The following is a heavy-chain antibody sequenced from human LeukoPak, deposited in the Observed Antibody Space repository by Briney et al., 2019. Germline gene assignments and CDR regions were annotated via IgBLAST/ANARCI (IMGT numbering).Heavy chain of an antibody. CDR1: GYTFASHG. V-gene: IGHV1-18*01. CDR2: ISAYNGNT. J-gene: IGHJ4*02. D-gene: IGHD5-24*01. CDR3: ARDSLDGYNYLGY. Sequence: ASVKVSCKASGYTFASHGISWVRQAPGQGLEWLGWISAYNGNTNHAHNLQGRATMTTDTSTSTAYMEVRSLRSDDTAVYYCARDSLDGYNYLGYWGQGTLVTVSS.